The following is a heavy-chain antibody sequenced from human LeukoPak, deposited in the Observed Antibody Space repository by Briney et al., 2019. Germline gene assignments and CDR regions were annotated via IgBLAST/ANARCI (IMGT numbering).Heavy chain of an antibody. CDR3: ARDKGSNYGFDY. V-gene: IGHV3-74*01. D-gene: IGHD4-11*01. Sequence: GGSLRLSCAASGFTFSSYWMSWARQAPGKGLVWVSRINNDGSSTSNEDSVKGRFTISRDNAKNTLYLQMNSLRAEDTAVYYCARDKGSNYGFDYWGQGTLVTVSS. J-gene: IGHJ4*02. CDR1: GFTFSSYW. CDR2: INNDGSST.